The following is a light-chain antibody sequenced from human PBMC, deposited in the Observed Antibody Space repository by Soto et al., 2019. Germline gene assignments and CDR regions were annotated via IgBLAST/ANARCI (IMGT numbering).Light chain of an antibody. J-gene: IGKJ1*01. V-gene: IGKV1-5*03. CDR3: QYYTASCWT. Sequence: DIQLTQSPSTLSASVGDRVTITCRASQTISSWLACYQQKPGKAPKLLIYETSNLESGGPSRFSGSGSGTDFTLNISSLEPDAFETYYCQYYTASCWTFGQGTQVEIK. CDR1: QTISSW. CDR2: ETS.